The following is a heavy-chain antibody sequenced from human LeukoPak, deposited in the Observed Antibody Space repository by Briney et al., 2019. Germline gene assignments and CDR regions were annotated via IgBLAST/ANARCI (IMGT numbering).Heavy chain of an antibody. J-gene: IGHJ4*02. CDR1: GYTFTGYY. CDR3: ARDMVQYTHGEGGY. V-gene: IGHV1-2*02. CDR2: INPNSGGT. D-gene: IGHD4/OR15-4a*01. Sequence: ASVKVSCKASGYTFTGYYMHWVRQAPGQGLEWMGWINPNSGGTNYAQKFQGRLTMTTDTSTSTVNMELRSLRSDDTAVYYCARDMVQYTHGEGGYWGQGTLVTVSS.